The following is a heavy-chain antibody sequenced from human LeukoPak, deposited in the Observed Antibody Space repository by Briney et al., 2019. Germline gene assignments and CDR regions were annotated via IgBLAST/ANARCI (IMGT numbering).Heavy chain of an antibody. CDR1: GFTFSSYE. Sequence: VGSLRLSCAASGFTFSSYEMKWVRQAPGKGLEWVSYISSSGSTIYYADSVKGRFTISRDNAKNSLYLQMKSLRAEDTAVYYCARLTQNDAFDIWGQGTMVTVSS. V-gene: IGHV3-48*03. D-gene: IGHD2-15*01. J-gene: IGHJ3*02. CDR3: ARLTQNDAFDI. CDR2: ISSSGSTI.